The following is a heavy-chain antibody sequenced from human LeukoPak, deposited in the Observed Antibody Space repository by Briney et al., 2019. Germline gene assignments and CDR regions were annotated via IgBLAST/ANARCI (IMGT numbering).Heavy chain of an antibody. Sequence: PGGSLRLSCAASGFTFDDYAMHWVRQAPGKGLEWVSGISWNSGSIGYADSVKGRFTIFRDNAKNSLYLQMNSLRAEDMALYYCAKGYCSSTSCYFDYWGQGTLVTVSS. CDR1: GFTFDDYA. CDR3: AKGYCSSTSCYFDY. CDR2: ISWNSGSI. D-gene: IGHD2-2*01. J-gene: IGHJ4*02. V-gene: IGHV3-9*03.